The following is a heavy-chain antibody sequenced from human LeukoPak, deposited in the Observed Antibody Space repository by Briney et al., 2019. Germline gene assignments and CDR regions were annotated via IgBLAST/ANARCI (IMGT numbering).Heavy chain of an antibody. D-gene: IGHD2-2*01. J-gene: IGHJ3*02. CDR3: ARQKCTSTSCLTKNAFDI. V-gene: IGHV4-4*09. CDR1: GSISSYY. Sequence: SETLSLTCTVSGSISSYYWSWIRQPPGKGLEWIGYIYTSGSTNYNPSLKSRVTISVDTSKNQFSLDLSSVAAADTAVYYCARQKCTSTSCLTKNAFDIWGQGAMVTVSS. CDR2: IYTSGST.